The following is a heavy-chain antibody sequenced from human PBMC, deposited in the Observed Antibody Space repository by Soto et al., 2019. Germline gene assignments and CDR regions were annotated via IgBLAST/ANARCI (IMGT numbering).Heavy chain of an antibody. CDR3: ARDGEPYCSSGTCYSPDRNWFDP. V-gene: IGHV1-18*01. J-gene: IGHJ5*02. D-gene: IGHD2-15*01. CDR1: GYTFNNYG. Sequence: QVQLVQSGAEVKKPGASVKVSCKASGYTFNNYGINWVQQAPGQGLEWMGWISAYNGDRKYAQKFQGRVTMTTDTSTSTAYMELRSLRFDDTAVYYCARDGEPYCSSGTCYSPDRNWFDPWGQGTLVTVSS. CDR2: ISAYNGDR.